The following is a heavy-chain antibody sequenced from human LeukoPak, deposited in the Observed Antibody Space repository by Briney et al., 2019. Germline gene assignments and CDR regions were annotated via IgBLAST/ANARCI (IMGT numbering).Heavy chain of an antibody. J-gene: IGHJ4*02. CDR1: GGSISSSSYY. CDR2: IYYSGST. V-gene: IGHV4-39*01. Sequence: SETLSLTCTVSGGSISSSSYYWGWIRQPPGKGLEWIGTIYYSGSTYYNPSLKSRVTISVDTSKNQFSLKLSSVTAADTAVHYCAKRPLNYYDSSGYLLTFFDYWGQGTLVTVSS. D-gene: IGHD3-22*01. CDR3: AKRPLNYYDSSGYLLTFFDY.